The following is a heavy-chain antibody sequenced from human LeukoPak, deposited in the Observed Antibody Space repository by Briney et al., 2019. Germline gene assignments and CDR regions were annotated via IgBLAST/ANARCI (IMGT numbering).Heavy chain of an antibody. CDR3: ARGGSGYSSGWEGDLDY. V-gene: IGHV3-20*04. J-gene: IGHJ4*02. CDR1: GFTFSSYS. Sequence: GGSLRLSCAASGFTFSSYSMNWVRQAPGKGLEWVSGITWNGGSTGYEDSVKGRFTISRDNAKNSLYLDMNSLRAEDTAFYYCARGGSGYSSGWEGDLDYWGQGTLVTVSS. D-gene: IGHD6-19*01. CDR2: ITWNGGST.